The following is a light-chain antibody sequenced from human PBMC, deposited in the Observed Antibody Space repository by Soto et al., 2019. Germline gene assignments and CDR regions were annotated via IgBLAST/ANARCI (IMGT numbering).Light chain of an antibody. Sequence: QSVLTQPPSASGTPGQRVTISCSGSSSNIGSNYVYWYQHLPGTAPKLLIYRNNHRPSGVPDRFSGSKSGTSASLAISGLRSEDEADYYCAAWDDTLSGVLFGGGTKLTVL. CDR3: AAWDDTLSGVL. J-gene: IGLJ2*01. CDR2: RNN. V-gene: IGLV1-47*01. CDR1: SSNIGSNY.